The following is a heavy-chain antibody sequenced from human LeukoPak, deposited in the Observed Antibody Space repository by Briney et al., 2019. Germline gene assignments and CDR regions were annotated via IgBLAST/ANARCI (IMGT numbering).Heavy chain of an antibody. CDR2: INPNTGAT. V-gene: IGHV1-2*02. Sequence: ASVKVSCKASGYTFTAYYMHWVRQAPGQGLEWMGWINPNTGATNYAQKFQGRVTMTRATSISTAYVELSRLTSDDTAVYYCARDDSFQFDSWGQGTLVTASS. J-gene: IGHJ4*02. CDR1: GYTFTAYY. CDR3: ARDDSFQFDS. D-gene: IGHD5-18*01.